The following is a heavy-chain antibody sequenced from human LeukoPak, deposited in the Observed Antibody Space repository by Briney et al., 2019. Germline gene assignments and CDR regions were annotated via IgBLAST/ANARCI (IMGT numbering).Heavy chain of an antibody. CDR3: ARFSGPARPSYYYYYMDV. CDR1: GGTFSSYA. Sequence: ASVKVSCKASGGTFSSYAISWVRQAPGQGLEWMGGIIPIFGTANYAQKFQGRVTITTDESTSTAYMELSSLRSEDTAVYYCARFSGPARPSYYYYYMDVWGKGTTVTVSS. V-gene: IGHV1-69*05. D-gene: IGHD6-6*01. J-gene: IGHJ6*03. CDR2: IIPIFGTA.